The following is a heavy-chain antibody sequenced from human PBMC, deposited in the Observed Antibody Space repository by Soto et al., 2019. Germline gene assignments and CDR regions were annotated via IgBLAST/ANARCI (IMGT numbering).Heavy chain of an antibody. CDR1: GFTFSSYA. V-gene: IGHV3-23*01. D-gene: IGHD3-9*01. Sequence: PGGSLRLSCAASGFTFSSYAMSWVRQAPWKGLEWVSAISGSGGSTYYADSVKGRFTISRDNSKNTLYLQMNSLRAEDTAVYYCAKVAYYDILTGYSWVDYWGQGTLVTVSS. CDR2: ISGSGGST. CDR3: AKVAYYDILTGYSWVDY. J-gene: IGHJ4*02.